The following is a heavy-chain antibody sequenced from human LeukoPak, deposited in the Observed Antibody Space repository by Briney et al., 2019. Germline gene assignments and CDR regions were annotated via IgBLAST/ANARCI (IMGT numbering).Heavy chain of an antibody. CDR3: ARDQSQGYYYDSSGYYSSSFAEYFQH. CDR1: GFTFSRCA. V-gene: IGHV3-7*01. D-gene: IGHD3-22*01. CDR2: IKQDGSEK. Sequence: PGGSLRLSCAASGFTFSRCAMSWVRQAPGKGLEWVANIKQDGSEKYYVDSVKGRFTISRDNAKNSLYLQMNSLRAEDTAVYYCARDQSQGYYYDSSGYYSSSFAEYFQHWGQGTLVTVSS. J-gene: IGHJ1*01.